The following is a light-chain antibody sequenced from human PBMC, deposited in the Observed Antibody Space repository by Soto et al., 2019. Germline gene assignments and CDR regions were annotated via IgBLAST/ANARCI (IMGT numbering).Light chain of an antibody. Sequence: EIVLTQSPGTLSLSPGEGATLSCRASQSVSSNYLAWYQQKPGQAPRLLIFGASNRASDIPDRFSGSGSGTDFTLTISRLEPEDLAVYYCQQYGSSPPYTFGQGTKLEIK. CDR1: QSVSSNY. CDR2: GAS. J-gene: IGKJ2*01. CDR3: QQYGSSPPYT. V-gene: IGKV3-20*01.